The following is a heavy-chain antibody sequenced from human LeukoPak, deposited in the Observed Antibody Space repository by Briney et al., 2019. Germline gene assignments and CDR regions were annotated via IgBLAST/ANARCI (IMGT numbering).Heavy chain of an antibody. CDR3: ARRGRDYDILTGYRRRLEYFQR. V-gene: IGHV4-34*01. D-gene: IGHD3-9*01. CDR1: GGSFSGYY. J-gene: IGHJ1*01. Sequence: SETLSLTCAVYGGSFSGYYWSWIRQPPGKGLEWIGEINHNGSTNYNPSLKSRVTISVDTSKNQFSLKLSSVTAADTAVYYCARRGRDYDILTGYRRRLEYFQRWGQGTLVTVSS. CDR2: INHNGST.